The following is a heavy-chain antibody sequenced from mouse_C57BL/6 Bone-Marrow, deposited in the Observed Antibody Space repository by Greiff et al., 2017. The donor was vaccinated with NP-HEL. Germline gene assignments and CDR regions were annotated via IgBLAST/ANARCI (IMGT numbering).Heavy chain of an antibody. D-gene: IGHD4-1*01. Sequence: VQVVESGAELVKPGASVKLSCKASGYTFTEYTIHWVKQRSGQGLEWIGWFYPGSGSIKYNEKFKDKATLTADKSSSTVYMELSRLTSEDSAVYFCARHEGELGRRYAMDYWGQGTSVTVSS. CDR1: GYTFTEYT. V-gene: IGHV1-62-2*01. CDR3: ARHEGELGRRYAMDY. CDR2: FYPGSGSI. J-gene: IGHJ4*01.